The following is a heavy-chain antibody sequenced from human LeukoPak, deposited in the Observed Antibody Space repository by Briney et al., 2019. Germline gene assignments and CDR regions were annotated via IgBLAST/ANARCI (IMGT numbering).Heavy chain of an antibody. CDR3: AKEHTYYYDSSGYSYFDY. J-gene: IGHJ4*02. V-gene: IGHV3-9*03. Sequence: SLRLSCAASGFTFDDYAMHWVRQAPGKGLEWVSGISWYSGSIGYADSVKGRFTIYRDNAKNSLYLQMNSLRAEDMALYYCAKEHTYYYDSSGYSYFDYWGQGTLVTVSS. CDR2: ISWYSGSI. CDR1: GFTFDDYA. D-gene: IGHD3-22*01.